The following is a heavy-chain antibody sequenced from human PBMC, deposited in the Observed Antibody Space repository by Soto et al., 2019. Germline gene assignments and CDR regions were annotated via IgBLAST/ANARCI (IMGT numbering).Heavy chain of an antibody. Sequence: QVPLVQSGAEVKKPGSSVKVSCKASGGTFSSYAISWVRQAPGQGLESMGGIIPIFGTANYAQKFQGRVTITADESTSTAYMELSSLRSEDTAVYYCASLIYSSAMVRMRYYFDYWGQGTLVTVSS. J-gene: IGHJ4*02. CDR2: IIPIFGTA. CDR1: GGTFSSYA. CDR3: ASLIYSSAMVRMRYYFDY. D-gene: IGHD6-19*01. V-gene: IGHV1-69*01.